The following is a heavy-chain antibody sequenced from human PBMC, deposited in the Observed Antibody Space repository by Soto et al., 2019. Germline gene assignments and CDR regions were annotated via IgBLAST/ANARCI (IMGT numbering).Heavy chain of an antibody. Sequence: GCLRLTCSASGFTFSIHEMNWVRQAPGKGLEWVSYISSIGVATYYADSVKGRFTISRDNAKNSLYLQMNSLRAEDTAVYYCAREGRVGGIDYWGQGTQVTVYS. D-gene: IGHD6-19*01. CDR2: ISSIGVAT. J-gene: IGHJ4*02. V-gene: IGHV3-48*03. CDR1: GFTFSIHE. CDR3: AREGRVGGIDY.